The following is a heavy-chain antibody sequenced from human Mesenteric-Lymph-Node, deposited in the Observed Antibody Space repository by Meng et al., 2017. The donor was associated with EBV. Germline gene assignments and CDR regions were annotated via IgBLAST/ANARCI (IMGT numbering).Heavy chain of an antibody. J-gene: IGHJ4*02. V-gene: IGHV4-39*01. Sequence: QVRLQGSGPGLVKPSGTLPLTCVVSGGSISSSSYYWGWIRQPPGKGLEWIGSIYYSGSTYYNPSLKSRVTISVDTSKNQFSLKLSSVTAADTAVYYCARPDSSSWIHFDYWGQGTLVTVSS. CDR2: IYYSGST. D-gene: IGHD6-13*01. CDR1: GGSISSSSYY. CDR3: ARPDSSSWIHFDY.